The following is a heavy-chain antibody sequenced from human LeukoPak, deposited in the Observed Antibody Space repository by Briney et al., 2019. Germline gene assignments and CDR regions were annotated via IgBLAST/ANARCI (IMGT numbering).Heavy chain of an antibody. D-gene: IGHD5-12*01. Sequence: SQTLSLTCAVSGGSISSGGYSWSWVRQPPGEGLEWVGYIYHSGSTYYNPSLQSRVTISLDRSKNQFSLKLSSMTAAETAVYYCASGNTGYDRDSFDIWGQGTMVTVSS. CDR1: GGSISSGGYS. J-gene: IGHJ3*02. V-gene: IGHV4-30-2*01. CDR2: IYHSGST. CDR3: ASGNTGYDRDSFDI.